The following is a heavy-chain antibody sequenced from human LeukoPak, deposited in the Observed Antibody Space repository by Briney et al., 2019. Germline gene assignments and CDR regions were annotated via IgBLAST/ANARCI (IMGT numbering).Heavy chain of an antibody. Sequence: GGSLRLSCAASGFTFSSYEMNWVRQAPGKGLEWVSYISSSGRTMYYADSVKGRFTISRDNAKNSLYQQMNSLRAEDTAVYYCARGDNSGTYSWGQGTLVTVSS. CDR2: ISSSGRTM. V-gene: IGHV3-48*03. D-gene: IGHD1-26*01. CDR1: GFTFSSYE. CDR3: ARGDNSGTYS. J-gene: IGHJ4*02.